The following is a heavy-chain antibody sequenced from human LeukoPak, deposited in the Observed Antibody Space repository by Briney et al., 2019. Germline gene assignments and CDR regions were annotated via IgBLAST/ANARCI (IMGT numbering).Heavy chain of an antibody. CDR3: AREEAQLALKW. CDR1: GFTFSSYE. J-gene: IGHJ4*02. Sequence: QPGGSLRLSCAASGFTFSSYEMNWVRQAPGKGLEWVSYISSSGSTIYYADSVKGRFTISRDNAKNPLYLQMNSLRAEDTAVYYCAREEAQLALKWWGQGTLVTVSS. V-gene: IGHV3-48*03. D-gene: IGHD2-2*01. CDR2: ISSSGSTI.